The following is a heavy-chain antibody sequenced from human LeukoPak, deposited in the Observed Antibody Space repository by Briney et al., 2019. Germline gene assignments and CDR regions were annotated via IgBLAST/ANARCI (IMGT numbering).Heavy chain of an antibody. V-gene: IGHV3-11*04. CDR1: GFTFSDYY. CDR3: AKTEIAAPWAAFDI. Sequence: GGSLRLSCAASGFTFSDYYMSWIRQAPGKGLEWVSYISSSGSTIYYADSVKGRFTISRDNAKNSLYLQMNSLRAEDTAVYYCAKTEIAAPWAAFDIWGQGTMVTVSS. D-gene: IGHD6-13*01. CDR2: ISSSGSTI. J-gene: IGHJ3*02.